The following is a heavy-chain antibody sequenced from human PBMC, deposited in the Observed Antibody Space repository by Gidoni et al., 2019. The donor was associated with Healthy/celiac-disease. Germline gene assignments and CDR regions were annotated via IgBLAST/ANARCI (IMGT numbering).Heavy chain of an antibody. Sequence: QVQLQQWGAGLLKPSDTLSLTCAVYGGSFSGYYWIWIRQPPGKGLEWIGAINHSGSTNYNPSLKSRVTISVDTSKNQFSRKLSAVTAADTAVYYCARGWVGSSDYYYGMDVWGQGTTVTVSS. J-gene: IGHJ6*02. CDR1: GGSFSGYY. CDR2: INHSGST. CDR3: ARGWVGSSDYYYGMDV. D-gene: IGHD6-6*01. V-gene: IGHV4-34*01.